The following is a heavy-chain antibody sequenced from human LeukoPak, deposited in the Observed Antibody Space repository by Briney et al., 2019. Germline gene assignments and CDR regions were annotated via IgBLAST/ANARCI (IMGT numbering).Heavy chain of an antibody. CDR1: GGSFSGYY. CDR2: INHSGST. J-gene: IGHJ4*02. D-gene: IGHD3-10*01. Sequence: SETLSLTCAVYGGSFSGYYWSWIRQPPGKGLEWIGEINHSGSTNYNPSLKSRVTISVDTSKNQFSLKLSSVTAADTAVYYCAREVDRVNDYWGQETLVTVSS. CDR3: AREVDRVNDY. V-gene: IGHV4-34*01.